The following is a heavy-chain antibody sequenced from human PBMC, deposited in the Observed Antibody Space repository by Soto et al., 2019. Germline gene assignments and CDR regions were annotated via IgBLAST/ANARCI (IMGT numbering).Heavy chain of an antibody. V-gene: IGHV1-18*01. CDR1: GYTFSRSG. CDR3: ARMGAVPYYCYGMDV. CDR2: INGYNGNT. Sequence: QVQLVQSGAEVKKPGASVKVSCKASGYTFSRSGIIWVRQAPGQGLEWMGWINGYNGNTNYTQKMQGRITMTTDTPTSTAYMELRSPTSDDTAVYSCARMGAVPYYCYGMDVWGQRTTVIVSS. D-gene: IGHD3-16*01. J-gene: IGHJ6*02.